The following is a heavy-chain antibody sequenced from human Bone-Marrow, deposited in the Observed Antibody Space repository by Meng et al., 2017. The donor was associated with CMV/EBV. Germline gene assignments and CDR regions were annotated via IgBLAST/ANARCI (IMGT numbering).Heavy chain of an antibody. CDR3: VREDSSGYSYYFDY. V-gene: IGHV1-69*08. Sequence: QVRLVQSGGEVKKPGSSVKDSCKASGGTFSSYTISWVRQAPGQGLEWMGRIIPILGIANYAQKFQGRVTITADKSTSTAYMELSSLRSEDTAVYYCVREDSSGYSYYFDYWGQGTLVTVSS. J-gene: IGHJ4*02. D-gene: IGHD3-22*01. CDR1: GGTFSSYT. CDR2: IIPILGIA.